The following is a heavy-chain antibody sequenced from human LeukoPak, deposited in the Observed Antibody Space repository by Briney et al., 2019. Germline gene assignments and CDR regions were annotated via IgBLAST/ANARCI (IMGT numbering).Heavy chain of an antibody. CDR2: TYSSGYT. J-gene: IGHJ4*02. D-gene: IGHD1/OR15-1a*01. Sequence: SETRSLTCTVSGGAIRSHYWNWIRQPAGKGLEWIGRTYSSGYTNDNPSLKSRITMSVDMSKNQFSLRLNSVTAADTAVYYCARGEHSVDSWGQGMLVAVSS. CDR1: GGAIRSHY. CDR3: ARGEHSVDS. V-gene: IGHV4-4*07.